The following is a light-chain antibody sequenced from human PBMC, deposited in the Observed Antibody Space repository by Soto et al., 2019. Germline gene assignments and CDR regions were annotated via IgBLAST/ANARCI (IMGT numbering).Light chain of an antibody. J-gene: IGLJ1*01. CDR2: NVS. CDR1: SSDVGGYNY. V-gene: IGLV2-14*01. Sequence: VLTQPASVTGSPAQSITISCTETSSDVGGYNYVAWYQQHPGKAPKLLIYNVSNRPSGVSNRFSGSKSGNTASLTISGLQAEDEADYYCTSYTNRYTYVFGTGTKVTVL. CDR3: TSYTNRYTYV.